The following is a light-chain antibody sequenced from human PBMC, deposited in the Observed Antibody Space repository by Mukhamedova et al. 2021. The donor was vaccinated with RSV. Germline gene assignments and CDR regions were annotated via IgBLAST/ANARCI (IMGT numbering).Light chain of an antibody. J-gene: IGKJ1*01. V-gene: IGKV1-39*01. CDR2: SAS. CDR3: QQTYTTPRT. Sequence: WYQCRVHGKAPKLLIYSASTLQSGVPSRFSGRGSVRDFTLTISSLQPEDFATYYCQQTYTTPRTFGQGTMV.